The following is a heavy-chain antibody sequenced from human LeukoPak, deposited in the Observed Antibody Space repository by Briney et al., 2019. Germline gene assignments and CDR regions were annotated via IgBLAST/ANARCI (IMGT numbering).Heavy chain of an antibody. CDR1: GGSISSSSYY. D-gene: IGHD1-26*01. J-gene: IGHJ4*02. CDR2: IYYSGST. CDR3: ARLSGSPWY. V-gene: IGHV4-39*07. Sequence: PSETLSLTCTVSGGSISSSSYYWGWIRQPPGKGLEWIGSIYYSGSTYYNPSLKSRVTISVDTSKNQFSLKLSSVTAADTAVYYCARLSGSPWYWGQGTLVTVSS.